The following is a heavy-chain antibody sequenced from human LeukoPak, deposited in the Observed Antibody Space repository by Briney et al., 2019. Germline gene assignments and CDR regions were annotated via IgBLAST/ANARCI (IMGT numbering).Heavy chain of an antibody. J-gene: IGHJ5*02. V-gene: IGHV1-2*02. CDR3: TRGYNWNNAWFDP. CDR2: INPNSGGT. D-gene: IGHD1/OR15-1a*01. CDR1: GYTFTDYY. Sequence: GASVKVSCKASGYTFTDYYMHWVRQAPGQGLEWMGWINPNSGGTNYTQKFQGRVTMTRDTSINTAYMELNRLRSDDTAVYYCTRGYNWNNAWFDPWGQGTLVTVSS.